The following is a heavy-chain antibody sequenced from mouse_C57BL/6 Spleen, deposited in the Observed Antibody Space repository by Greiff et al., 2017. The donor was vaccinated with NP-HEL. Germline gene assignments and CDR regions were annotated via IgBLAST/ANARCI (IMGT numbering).Heavy chain of an antibody. CDR1: GFTFSDYG. D-gene: IGHD1-1*01. J-gene: IGHJ4*01. Sequence: EVKVVESGGGLVKPGGSLKLSCAASGFTFSDYGMHWVRQAPEKGLEWVAYISSGSSTIYYADTVKGRFTISRDNAKNTLFLQMTSLRSEDTAMYYCARGHYYGSSPYYAMDYWGQGTSVTVSS. CDR2: ISSGSSTI. V-gene: IGHV5-17*01. CDR3: ARGHYYGSSPYYAMDY.